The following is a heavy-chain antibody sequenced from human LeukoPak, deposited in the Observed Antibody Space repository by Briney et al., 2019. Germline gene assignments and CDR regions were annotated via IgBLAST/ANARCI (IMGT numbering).Heavy chain of an antibody. Sequence: ASVKVSCKASGYTFTSYGISWVRQAPGQGLEWMGWISAYNGNTNYAQKLQGRVTMTTDTSTSTAYMELRSLRSDDTAVYYCARETYYYDSSGYYYRGAFDIWGQGTMVTVSS. V-gene: IGHV1-18*01. CDR2: ISAYNGNT. J-gene: IGHJ3*02. CDR3: ARETYYYDSSGYYYRGAFDI. D-gene: IGHD3-22*01. CDR1: GYTFTSYG.